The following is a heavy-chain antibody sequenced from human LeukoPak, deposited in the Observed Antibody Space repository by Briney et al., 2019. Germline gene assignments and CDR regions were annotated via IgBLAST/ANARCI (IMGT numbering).Heavy chain of an antibody. CDR1: GFSFSNYG. J-gene: IGHJ4*02. CDR2: IYDGGNT. CDR3: ARGGASELYYFDY. Sequence: GGSLRLSRAASGFSFSNYGMHWVRQAPGKGLECVSVIYDGGNTYYADSVKGRFTISRDNSKNTLYLQVNSLRAEDTAVYYCARGGASELYYFDYWGQGTLVTVSS. V-gene: IGHV3-53*01. D-gene: IGHD2-15*01.